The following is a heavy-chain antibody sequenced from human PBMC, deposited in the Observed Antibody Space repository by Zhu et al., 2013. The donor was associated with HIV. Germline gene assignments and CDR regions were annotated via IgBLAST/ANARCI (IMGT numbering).Heavy chain of an antibody. Sequence: QVQLVQSGAEVMQPGASVKVSCKASGYTFTDYGITWVRQAPGQGLEFMGWGSTYNLYRMLAPKFQGRVTMTTDKSTSTVYMELRSLRSDGTATYYCGRDAVGATGFDIWGQGTMVIVSS. D-gene: IGHD1-26*01. CDR3: GRDAVGATGFDI. CDR2: GSTYNLYR. V-gene: IGHV1-18*01. CDR1: GYTFTDYG. J-gene: IGHJ3*02.